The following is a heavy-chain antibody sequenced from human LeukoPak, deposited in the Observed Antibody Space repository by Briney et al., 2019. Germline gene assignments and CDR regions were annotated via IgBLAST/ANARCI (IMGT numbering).Heavy chain of an antibody. Sequence: SETLSLTCSVSGGSISGGNFYWVWIRQPPGKGLEWIGSIYYSGTRYYNPSLTRRLTISVDTSNNHFSLKLSSVTAADTAVYSCARHGSYYESRSFFDNWGQGTRVTVSS. CDR1: GGSISGGNFY. V-gene: IGHV4-39*01. CDR2: IYYSGTR. CDR3: ARHGSYYESRSFFDN. D-gene: IGHD3-22*01. J-gene: IGHJ4*02.